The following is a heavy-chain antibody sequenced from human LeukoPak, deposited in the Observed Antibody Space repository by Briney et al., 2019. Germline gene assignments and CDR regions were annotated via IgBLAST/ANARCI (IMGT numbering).Heavy chain of an antibody. CDR3: ARGDEYDYFDY. V-gene: IGHV4-38-2*01. Sequence: SETLSLTCAVSGYSISSGYYWGWIRQPPGKGLEWIGNIYHSGSTYYNPSLKSRFTISVDTSKNQFSLKLSSVTAADTAVYYCARGDEYDYFDYWGQGTLVTVSS. CDR1: GYSISSGYY. CDR2: IYHSGST. J-gene: IGHJ4*02. D-gene: IGHD2/OR15-2a*01.